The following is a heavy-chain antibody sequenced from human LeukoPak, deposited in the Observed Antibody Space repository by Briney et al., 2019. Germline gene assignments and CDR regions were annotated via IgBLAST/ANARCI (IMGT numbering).Heavy chain of an antibody. D-gene: IGHD2-2*01. CDR1: GXSVSSNSSA. Sequence: SQTLSLTCAISGXSVSSNSSAWNWIRQSPSRGLEWLGRTYYRSKWYNDYAVSVKSRITINPDTSKNQFSLQLNSVTPEDTAVYYCARGGRGYCTSSSCYFDYWGQGTLVTVSS. CDR3: ARGGRGYCTSSSCYFDY. V-gene: IGHV6-1*01. J-gene: IGHJ4*02. CDR2: TYYRSKWYN.